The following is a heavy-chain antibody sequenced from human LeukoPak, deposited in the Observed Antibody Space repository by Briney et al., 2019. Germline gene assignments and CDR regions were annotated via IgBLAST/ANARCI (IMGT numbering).Heavy chain of an antibody. V-gene: IGHV2-70*01. CDR3: ARVLCSGGSCYFDY. CDR2: IDWDDDK. Sequence: SGPALVKPTQTLTLTCTFSGFSLSTSGMCVSWIRQPPGKALEWLALIDWDDDKYYSTSLKTRITISKDPYKNQVVLTMTNMDPVDTATYYCARVLCSGGSCYFDYWGQGTLVTVSS. D-gene: IGHD2-15*01. J-gene: IGHJ4*02. CDR1: GFSLSTSGMC.